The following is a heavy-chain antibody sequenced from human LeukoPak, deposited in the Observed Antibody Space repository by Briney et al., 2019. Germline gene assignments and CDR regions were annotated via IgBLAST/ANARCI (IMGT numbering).Heavy chain of an antibody. CDR3: ARLPRYGGYDHFDY. J-gene: IGHJ4*02. D-gene: IGHD5-12*01. V-gene: IGHV4-59*12. CDR1: GDSIDSYY. CDR2: IYYRGTT. Sequence: SETLSLTCTVSGDSIDSYYWSWIRQPPRKGLEWIGYIYYRGTTSYNPFLKSRVTISVDTSKNQFSLKLNSVTAADTAVYYCARLPRYGGYDHFDYWGQGILVIVSS.